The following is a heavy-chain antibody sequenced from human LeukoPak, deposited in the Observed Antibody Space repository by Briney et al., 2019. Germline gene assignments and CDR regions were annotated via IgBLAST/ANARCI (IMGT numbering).Heavy chain of an antibody. CDR1: GGSISSYY. CDR2: IYYSGST. Sequence: SETLSLTCTVSGGSISSYYWSWIRQPPGKGLEWIGYIYYSGSTNYNPSLKSRVTISVDTSKNQFSLKLSSVTAADTAVYYCARGPSYDYVWWSYPYYFDYWGQGTLVTVSS. J-gene: IGHJ4*02. D-gene: IGHD3-16*01. V-gene: IGHV4-59*08. CDR3: ARGPSYDYVWWSYPYYFDY.